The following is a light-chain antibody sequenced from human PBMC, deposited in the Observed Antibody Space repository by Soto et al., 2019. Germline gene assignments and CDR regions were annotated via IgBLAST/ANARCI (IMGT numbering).Light chain of an antibody. CDR2: GTA. CDR3: QQYGSTPYT. CDR1: QSVSTSY. V-gene: IGKV3-20*01. J-gene: IGKJ2*01. Sequence: EIALTQSPGTLSLSPGERATLSCRASQSVSTSYLAWYQQKPGQAPRLLIQGTASRAPGIPDRFSGSGSVTDFTLTISRLEPEDSAVYYCQQYGSTPYTFGQGTKLEIK.